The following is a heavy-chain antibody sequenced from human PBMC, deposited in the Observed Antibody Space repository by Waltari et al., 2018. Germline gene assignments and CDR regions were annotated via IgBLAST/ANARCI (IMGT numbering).Heavy chain of an antibody. J-gene: IGHJ4*02. D-gene: IGHD3-16*02. V-gene: IGHV2-5*01. Sequence: QITLKESGPTLVKPTQTLTLTCTFSGFSLSTSGVGVGWIRQPPGKALEWLALIYWNDDKRYSPSLKSRLTITKDTSKNQVVLTMTNMDPVDTATYYCAHNRLSYIWGSYRLDYWGQGTLVTVSS. CDR1: GFSLSTSGVG. CDR3: AHNRLSYIWGSYRLDY. CDR2: IYWNDDK.